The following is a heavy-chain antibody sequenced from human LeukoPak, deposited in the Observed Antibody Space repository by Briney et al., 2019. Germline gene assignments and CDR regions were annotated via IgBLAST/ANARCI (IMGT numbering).Heavy chain of an antibody. V-gene: IGHV4-34*01. Sequence: PSETLSLTCAVYGGSFSGYYWSWIRQPPGKGLEWIGEINHSGSTNYNPSLKSRVTISVDTSKNQFSLELSSVTAADTAVYYCARGKGFRGYYFDYWGQGTLVTVPS. CDR2: INHSGST. J-gene: IGHJ4*02. CDR1: GGSFSGYY. CDR3: ARGKGFRGYYFDY. D-gene: IGHD3-10*01.